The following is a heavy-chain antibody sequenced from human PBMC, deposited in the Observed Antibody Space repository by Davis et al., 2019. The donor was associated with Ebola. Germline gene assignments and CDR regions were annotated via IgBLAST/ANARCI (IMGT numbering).Heavy chain of an antibody. CDR3: ARDVEVVGIAAGSYLYYYYGMDV. J-gene: IGHJ6*02. D-gene: IGHD3-10*01. CDR1: GYTFTSYY. CDR2: INPSGGST. Sequence: ASVKVSCKASGYTFTSYYMHWVRQAPGQGLEWMGIINPSGGSTSYAQKFQGRVTMTRDTSTSTVYMELRSLRSDDTAVYYCARDVEVVGIAAGSYLYYYYGMDVWGQGTTVTVSS. V-gene: IGHV1-46*01.